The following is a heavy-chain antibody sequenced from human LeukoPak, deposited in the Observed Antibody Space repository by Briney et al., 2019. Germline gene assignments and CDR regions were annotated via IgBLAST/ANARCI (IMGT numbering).Heavy chain of an antibody. CDR3: LGAPAATKPRMDV. CDR2: IRSKAYGGTT. V-gene: IGHV3-49*03. CDR1: GFTFGDYA. Sequence: GGSLRLSCTASGFTFGDYAMSWFRQAPGKGLEWVGFIRSKAYGGTTEYAASVKGRFTISRDDSKSIAYLQMNSLKTEDTAVYYCLGAPAATKPRMDVWGQGTTVTVSS. J-gene: IGHJ6*02. D-gene: IGHD2-2*01.